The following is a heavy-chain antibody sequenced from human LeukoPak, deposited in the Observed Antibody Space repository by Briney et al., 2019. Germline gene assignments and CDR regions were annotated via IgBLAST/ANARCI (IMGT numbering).Heavy chain of an antibody. V-gene: IGHV3-23*01. CDR2: ISGSGGST. J-gene: IGHJ6*02. CDR1: GFTFSSYA. CDR3: AKARGHYYYYGMDV. Sequence: GGSLRLSCAASGFTFSSYAMSWVRQAPGKGLEWVSAISGSGGSTYYADSVKGRFTISRDNSKNTLYLRMNSLRAEDTAVYYCAKARGHYYYYGMDVWGQGTTVTVSS.